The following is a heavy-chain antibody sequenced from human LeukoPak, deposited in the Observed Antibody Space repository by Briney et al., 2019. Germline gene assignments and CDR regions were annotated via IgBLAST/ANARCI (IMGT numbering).Heavy chain of an antibody. J-gene: IGHJ4*02. V-gene: IGHV3-30*04. CDR3: ARVQGGGFRTADF. D-gene: IGHD3-10*01. Sequence: PGRSLRLSCAASGFTFRNYMMHWVRQAPGKGLDWVAVILEDGTIQHYADSVKGRFTISRDNSRNTVFLQMNSLRGEDTAIYYCARVQGGGFRTADFWGXXTVVTVSS. CDR1: GFTFRNYM. CDR2: ILEDGTIQ.